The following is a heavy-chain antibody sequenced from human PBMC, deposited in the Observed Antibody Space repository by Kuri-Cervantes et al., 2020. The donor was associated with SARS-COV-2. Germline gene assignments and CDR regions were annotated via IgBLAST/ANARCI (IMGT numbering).Heavy chain of an antibody. CDR2: ISYDASNK. Sequence: GGSLRLSCAASGFTFSRYAMHWVRQAPGKGLEWVAVISYDASNKYYADSVNGLFAICRDNSKNTLYMQMNSLRAEDTAVYYCANAKGANWGLAGYFDYWGQGTLVTVSS. D-gene: IGHD7-27*01. V-gene: IGHV3-30*09. CDR1: GFTFSRYA. CDR3: ANAKGANWGLAGYFDY. J-gene: IGHJ4*02.